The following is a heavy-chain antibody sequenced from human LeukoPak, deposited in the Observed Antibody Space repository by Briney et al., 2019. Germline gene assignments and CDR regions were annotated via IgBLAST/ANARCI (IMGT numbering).Heavy chain of an antibody. CDR3: AKDIQLST. Sequence: GGSLRLSCAASGFTFSNYWMSWVRQAPGKGLEWVSLIGSVGDSTYYADSVKGRFTISRDNSENTLSLQMNSLRVEDTAIYYCAKDIQLSTWGLGTMVTVSS. D-gene: IGHD5-24*01. CDR2: IGSVGDST. CDR1: GFTFSNYW. V-gene: IGHV3-23*01. J-gene: IGHJ3*01.